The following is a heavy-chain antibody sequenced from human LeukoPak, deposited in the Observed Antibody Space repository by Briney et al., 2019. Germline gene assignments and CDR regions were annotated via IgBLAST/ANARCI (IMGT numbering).Heavy chain of an antibody. D-gene: IGHD6-13*01. CDR2: ISYDGSNK. CDR1: GFTFSSYA. CDR3: ARDGASSSWYNWFDP. J-gene: IGHJ5*02. V-gene: IGHV3-30-3*01. Sequence: GGSLRLSCAASGFTFSSYAMHWVRQAPGKGLEWVAVISYDGSNKYYADSVKGRFTISRDSSKNTLCLQMNSLRAEDTAVYYCARDGASSSWYNWFDPWGQGTLVTVSS.